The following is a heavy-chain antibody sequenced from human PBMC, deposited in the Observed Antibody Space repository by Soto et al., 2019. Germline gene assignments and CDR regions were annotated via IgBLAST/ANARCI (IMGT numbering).Heavy chain of an antibody. J-gene: IGHJ5*02. Sequence: QVQLQESGPGLVRPSQTLSLTCTVSGGPLHSGGYFWSWIRQVPGKGLEWIGYVYSGDIAYYNPSLRSRGTIPFDTSKHKFPLTLQSGTAADTAIFFCAREVMTSVTRGWFDPWGQGTLVTVSS. V-gene: IGHV4-31*03. CDR2: VYSGDIA. CDR3: AREVMTSVTRGWFDP. D-gene: IGHD4-17*01. CDR1: GGPLHSGGYF.